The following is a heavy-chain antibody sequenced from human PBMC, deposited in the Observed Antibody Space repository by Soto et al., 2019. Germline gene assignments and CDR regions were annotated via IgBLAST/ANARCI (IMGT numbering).Heavy chain of an antibody. CDR1: GFSFSCKNY. V-gene: IGHV3-53*01. D-gene: IGHD1-1*01. Sequence: PGVSLRLSCAASGFSFSCKNYLTWVRQAPGKGLEWVSALYSSDGTYYADSVKGRFSVSRDNSKNTFYLQLHSLRPEDTALYFCATWLQREHAFDIWGLGTMVT. CDR3: ATWLQREHAFDI. J-gene: IGHJ3*02. CDR2: LYSSDGT.